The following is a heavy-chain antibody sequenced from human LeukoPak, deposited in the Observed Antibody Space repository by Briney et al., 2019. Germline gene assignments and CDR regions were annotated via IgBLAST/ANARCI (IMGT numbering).Heavy chain of an antibody. Sequence: SVKVSCKASGGTLSSYAISWVRQAPGQGLEWMGGIIPIFGTANYAQKFQGRVTITADESTSTAYMELSSLRSEDTAVYYCARDTTIFGVVINNWFDPWGQGTLVTVSS. V-gene: IGHV1-69*13. J-gene: IGHJ5*02. CDR2: IIPIFGTA. CDR1: GGTLSSYA. CDR3: ARDTTIFGVVINNWFDP. D-gene: IGHD3-3*01.